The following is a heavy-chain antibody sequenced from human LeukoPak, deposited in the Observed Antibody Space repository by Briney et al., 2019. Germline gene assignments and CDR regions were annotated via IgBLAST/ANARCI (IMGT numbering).Heavy chain of an antibody. CDR2: IYYGGST. CDR1: GGSISSYY. CDR3: ARARGYYDSSGYYDY. D-gene: IGHD3-22*01. Sequence: PSETLSLTCTVSGGSISSYYWSWIRQPPGKGLEWIGYIYYGGSTNYNPSLKSRVTISVDTSKNQFSLKLSSVTAADTAVYYCARARGYYDSSGYYDYWGQGTLVTVSS. V-gene: IGHV4-59*01. J-gene: IGHJ4*02.